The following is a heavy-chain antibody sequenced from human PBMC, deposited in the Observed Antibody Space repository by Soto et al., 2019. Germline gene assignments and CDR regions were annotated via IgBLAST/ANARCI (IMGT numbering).Heavy chain of an antibody. V-gene: IGHV3-23*01. D-gene: IGHD6-19*01. CDR2: LSGSGTST. J-gene: IGHJ4*02. CDR3: AKATTNGGWFNPFDS. Sequence: GGSLRLSCAASGFTFDDYAMHWARQAPGKGLEWVSGLSGSGTSTYYADSVKGRFTISRDNSRDTLFLQMNSLTADDTAVYYCAKATTNGGWFNPFDSWGQGALVTVSS. CDR1: GFTFDDYA.